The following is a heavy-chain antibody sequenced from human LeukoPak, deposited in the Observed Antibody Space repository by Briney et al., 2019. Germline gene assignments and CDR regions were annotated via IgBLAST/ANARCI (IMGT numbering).Heavy chain of an antibody. Sequence: GGSLRLSCAAYGFTFSDYYMSWIRQAPGKGLEWVSYISSSGSTIYYADSVKGRFTISRDNAKNSLYLQMNSLRADDTAVYYCARVSSRRGYYYYYYMDVWGKGTTVTVSS. D-gene: IGHD6-13*01. CDR3: ARVSSRRGYYYYYYMDV. CDR2: ISSSGSTI. CDR1: GFTFSDYY. J-gene: IGHJ6*03. V-gene: IGHV3-11*04.